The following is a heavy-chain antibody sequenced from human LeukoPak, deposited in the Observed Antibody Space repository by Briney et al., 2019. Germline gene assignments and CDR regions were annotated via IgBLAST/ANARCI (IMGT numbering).Heavy chain of an antibody. V-gene: IGHV1-18*01. D-gene: IGHD4-23*01. CDR1: GYTFTSYG. J-gene: IGHJ4*02. Sequence: ASVKVSCKASGYTFTSYGISWVRQAPGQGLEWMGWISAYNGNTNYAQKLQGRVTMTRDTSTSRVYMDLSSLRSEDTAVYYCARDDYGGNSDPFDYWGQGTLVTVSS. CDR3: ARDDYGGNSDPFDY. CDR2: ISAYNGNT.